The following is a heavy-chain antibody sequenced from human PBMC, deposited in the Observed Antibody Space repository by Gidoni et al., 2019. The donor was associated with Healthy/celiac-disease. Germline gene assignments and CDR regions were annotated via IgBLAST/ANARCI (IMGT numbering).Heavy chain of an antibody. Sequence: QVQLQESGPGLVKPSETLSLTCTVSGYSISSGYYWGWIRQPPGKGLEWIGSIYHSGSTYYNPSLKSRVTISVDTSKNQFSLKLSSVTAADTAVYYCAREGLETTVTTGYYYGMDVWGQGTTVTVSS. D-gene: IGHD4-17*01. J-gene: IGHJ6*02. V-gene: IGHV4-38-2*02. CDR1: GYSISSGYY. CDR3: AREGLETTVTTGYYYGMDV. CDR2: IYHSGST.